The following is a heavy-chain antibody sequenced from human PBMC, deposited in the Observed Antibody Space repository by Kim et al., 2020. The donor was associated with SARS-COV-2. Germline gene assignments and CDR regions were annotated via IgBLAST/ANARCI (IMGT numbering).Heavy chain of an antibody. CDR2: TYYRSKWSN. D-gene: IGHD2-2*01. CDR1: GDSVSSNSAA. V-gene: IGHV6-1*01. J-gene: IGHJ4*02. CDR3: ARTYCTSTSCSLSSDY. Sequence: SQTLSLTCAISGDSVSSNSAAWNWIRQSPSRGLEWLGRTYYRSKWSNDYALSVKSRITINPDTSKNQFSLHLNSVTPEDTAVYYCARTYCTSTSCSLSSDYWGQGTLVTVSS.